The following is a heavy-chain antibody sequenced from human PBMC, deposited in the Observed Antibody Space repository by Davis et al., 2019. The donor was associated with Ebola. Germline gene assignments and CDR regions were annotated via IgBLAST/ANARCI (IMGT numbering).Heavy chain of an antibody. Sequence: PSETLSLTCTVSGGSISSSSYYWGWIRQPPGKGLEWIGSIYYSGSTYYNPSLKSRVTISVDTSKNQFSLKLSSVTAADTAVYYCARRRIVGAPIGFDYWGQGTLVTVSS. CDR1: GGSISSSSYY. V-gene: IGHV4-39*01. CDR2: IYYSGST. D-gene: IGHD1-26*01. CDR3: ARRRIVGAPIGFDY. J-gene: IGHJ4*02.